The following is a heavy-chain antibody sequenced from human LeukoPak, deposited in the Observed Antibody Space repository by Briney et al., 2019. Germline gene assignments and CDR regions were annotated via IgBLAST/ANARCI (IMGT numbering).Heavy chain of an antibody. J-gene: IGHJ4*02. Sequence: GRSLRLSCAASGFTFSSYAMTWVPQAPGNGLDWVSSITGSDGSTYYADSVKGRFTISRDNSKNTVYLEMNSLKAEDTAVYYCAKGGSSGDYWGQGTLVTVSS. D-gene: IGHD6-19*01. CDR1: GFTFSSYA. CDR3: AKGGSSGDY. V-gene: IGHV3-23*01. CDR2: ITGSDGST.